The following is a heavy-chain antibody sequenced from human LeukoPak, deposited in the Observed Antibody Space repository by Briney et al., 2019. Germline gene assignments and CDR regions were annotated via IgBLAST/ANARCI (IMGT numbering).Heavy chain of an antibody. CDR2: INPNSGGT. Sequence: ASVKVSCKASGYTFTGYYMHWVRQAPGQGLEWMGWINPNSGGTSYAQKFQGRVTMTRDTSISTAYMELSRLRSEDTAVYYCASTHDYGDYVGYWGQGTLVTVSS. CDR1: GYTFTGYY. J-gene: IGHJ4*02. V-gene: IGHV1-2*02. D-gene: IGHD4-17*01. CDR3: ASTHDYGDYVGY.